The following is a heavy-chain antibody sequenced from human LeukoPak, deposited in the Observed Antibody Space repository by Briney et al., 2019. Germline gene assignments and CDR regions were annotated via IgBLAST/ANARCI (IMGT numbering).Heavy chain of an antibody. CDR3: ARTAYGWLQANFDY. CDR1: GFTLSSSW. V-gene: IGHV3-7*01. J-gene: IGHJ4*02. CDR2: IKQDGSEK. D-gene: IGHD5-24*01. Sequence: PGGSLRLPCAASGFTLSSSWTSWVRHAPGKRLEWVANIKQDGSEKYYVDSVKGRFTISRENAKNSLYLQMNSLRAEDTAVYYCARTAYGWLQANFDYWGQGTLVTVSS.